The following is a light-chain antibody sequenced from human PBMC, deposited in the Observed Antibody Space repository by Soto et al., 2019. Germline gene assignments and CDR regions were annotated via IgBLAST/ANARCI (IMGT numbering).Light chain of an antibody. Sequence: EIVMTQSPSTLSVSPGERATLSCRASQRVSGTFAWYHQKPVQAPTLLIYGPSTSATGIPARFSGSGSGTEFTLTISSLQSEYFAVYDYQQYNDWPQITVGQGKRLEIK. CDR1: QRVSGT. J-gene: IGKJ5*01. CDR2: GPS. CDR3: QQYNDWPQIT. V-gene: IGKV3-15*01.